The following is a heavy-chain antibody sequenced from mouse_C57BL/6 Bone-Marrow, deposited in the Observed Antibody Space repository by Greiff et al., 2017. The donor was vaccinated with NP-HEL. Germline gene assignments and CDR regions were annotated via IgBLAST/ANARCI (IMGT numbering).Heavy chain of an antibody. CDR3: ARGNYEVNFDY. V-gene: IGHV3-1*01. CDR1: GYSITSGYD. D-gene: IGHD2-1*01. J-gene: IGHJ2*01. CDR2: ISYSGST. Sequence: EVKLQESGPGMVKPSQSLSLTCTVTGYSITSGYDWHWIRHFPGNKLEWMGYISYSGSTNYNPSLKSRISITHDTSKNHFFLKLNSVTTEDTATYYCARGNYEVNFDYWGQGTTLTVSS.